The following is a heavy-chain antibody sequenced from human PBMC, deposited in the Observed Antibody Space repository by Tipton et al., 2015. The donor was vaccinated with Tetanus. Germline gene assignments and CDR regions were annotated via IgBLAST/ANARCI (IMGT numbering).Heavy chain of an antibody. V-gene: IGHV1-2*02. CDR2: INPDRGGT. CDR1: GYTFTGNY. CDR3: AREPGYNNGWGRT. Sequence: QLVQSGAEVKRPGASLRVSCKASGYTFTGNYIHWVRRAPGQGLEWMGWINPDRGGTFYAQKFHGSVTMTSDTSSSTVYMELSRLRSDDTAVYYCAREPGYNNGWGRTWGQGPLVTVSS. D-gene: IGHD6-25*01. J-gene: IGHJ5*02.